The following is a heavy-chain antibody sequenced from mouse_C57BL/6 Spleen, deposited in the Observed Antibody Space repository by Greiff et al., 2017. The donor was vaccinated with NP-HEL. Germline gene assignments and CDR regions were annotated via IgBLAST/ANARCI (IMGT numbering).Heavy chain of an antibody. J-gene: IGHJ2*01. Sequence: QVQLQQPGAELVMPGASVKLSCKASGYTFTSYWMHWVKQRPGQGLEWIGEIDPCDSYTNYNQKFKGKSTLTVEKSSSTAYMQLSSLTSEDSAVYYCARDGSLDYWGQGTTLTVSS. D-gene: IGHD1-1*01. CDR1: GYTFTSYW. CDR3: ARDGSLDY. V-gene: IGHV1-69*01. CDR2: IDPCDSYT.